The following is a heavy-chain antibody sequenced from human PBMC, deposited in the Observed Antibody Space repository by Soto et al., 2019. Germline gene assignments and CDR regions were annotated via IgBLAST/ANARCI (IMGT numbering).Heavy chain of an antibody. CDR3: PRGKK. CDR1: GGSISSYY. J-gene: IGHJ4*02. D-gene: IGHD3-10*01. V-gene: IGHV4-59*01. Sequence: PSETLSLTCTVSGGSISSYYWSWIRQPPGKGLEWIGYIYYSGSTNYNPSLKSRVTISVTTSKTQFSLKLSSLIAASTALYYCPRGKKWGQGNLATV. CDR2: IYYSGST.